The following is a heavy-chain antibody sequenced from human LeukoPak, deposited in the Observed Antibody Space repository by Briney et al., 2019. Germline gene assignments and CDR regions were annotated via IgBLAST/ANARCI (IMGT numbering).Heavy chain of an antibody. CDR1: GGSISSYY. V-gene: IGHV4-39*07. Sequence: KPSETLSLTCTVSGGSISSYYWGWIRQPPGKGLEWIGSIYYSGSTYYNPSLKSRVTISVDTSKNQFSLKLSSVTAADTAVYYCARGSAYNWNDVVDYWGQGTLVTVSS. D-gene: IGHD1-20*01. J-gene: IGHJ4*02. CDR3: ARGSAYNWNDVVDY. CDR2: IYYSGST.